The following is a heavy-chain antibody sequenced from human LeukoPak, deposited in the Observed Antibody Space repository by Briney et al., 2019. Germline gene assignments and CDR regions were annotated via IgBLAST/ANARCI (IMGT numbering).Heavy chain of an antibody. J-gene: IGHJ4*02. V-gene: IGHV3-49*03. CDR1: GFTFGDYA. CDR3: SRNGGWCADY. CDR2: IRSKAYGGTP. D-gene: IGHD2-15*01. Sequence: PGRSLRLSCTASGFTFGDYAMSWFRQAPGKGLDWVGFIRSKAYGGTPQYAASVQGRFTISRDDSKSTAYLQMNSLKTEDTAVYYCSRNGGWCADYWGQGTLVTVPS.